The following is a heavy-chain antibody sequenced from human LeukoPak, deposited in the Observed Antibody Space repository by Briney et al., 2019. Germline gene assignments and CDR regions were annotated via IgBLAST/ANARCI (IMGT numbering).Heavy chain of an antibody. D-gene: IGHD2-2*01. J-gene: IGHJ6*03. V-gene: IGHV1-8*01. CDR1: GYTFTSYD. CDR3: ARDCSSTSCYPYYYYYMDA. CDR2: MNPNSGNT. Sequence: ASVKVSCKASGYTFTSYDINWVRQATGQGLEWMGWMNPNSGNTGYAQKFQGRVTMTRNTSISTAYMELSSLRSEDTAVYYCARDCSSTSCYPYYYYYMDAWGKGTTVTVSS.